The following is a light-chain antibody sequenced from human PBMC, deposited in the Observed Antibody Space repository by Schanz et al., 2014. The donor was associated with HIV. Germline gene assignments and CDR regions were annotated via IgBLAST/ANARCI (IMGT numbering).Light chain of an antibody. Sequence: ILLTQSPATLSLSPGERATLSCRASQNIYYYLAWYQQRPGQAPRLLFYDVSKRATGIPGRFSGSGSSTDFTLTISRLEPEDSAVYYCQQYGSSPTFGQGTRVEIK. V-gene: IGKV3-11*01. CDR1: QNIYYY. CDR3: QQYGSSPT. J-gene: IGKJ1*01. CDR2: DVS.